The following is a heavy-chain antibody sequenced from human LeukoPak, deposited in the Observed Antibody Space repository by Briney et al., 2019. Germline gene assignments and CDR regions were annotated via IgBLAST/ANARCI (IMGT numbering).Heavy chain of an antibody. CDR3: ARVRFLWYFDY. CDR2: SNHSGST. CDR1: GGSISGYY. J-gene: IGHJ4*02. Sequence: SETLSLTCPVSGGSISGYYWSWIRQPPGKGLEWIGESNHSGSTNYNPSLKSRVTISVDTSKNQFSLKLSSVTVADTAVYYCARVRFLWYFDYWGQGTLVTVSS. D-gene: IGHD3-3*01. V-gene: IGHV4-34*01.